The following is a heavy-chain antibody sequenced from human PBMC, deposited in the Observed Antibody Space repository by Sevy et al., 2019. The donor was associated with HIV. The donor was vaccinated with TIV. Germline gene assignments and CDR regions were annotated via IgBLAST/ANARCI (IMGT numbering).Heavy chain of an antibody. Sequence: GGFLRLSCSASEFTFSSYAMSWVRQAPGKGLEWVSSISGRGRFTYYADFVEGRFIISRDNSKNTLSVQMNSLRAEDTAVYYCAKGFCSGATCPRDYYYYGMDVWGQGTTVTVSS. CDR3: AKGFCSGATCPRDYYYYGMDV. J-gene: IGHJ6*02. D-gene: IGHD2-15*01. CDR1: EFTFSSYA. V-gene: IGHV3-23*01. CDR2: ISGRGRFT.